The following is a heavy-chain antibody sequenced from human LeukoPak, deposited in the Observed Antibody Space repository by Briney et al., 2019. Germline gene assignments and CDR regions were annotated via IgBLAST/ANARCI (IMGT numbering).Heavy chain of an antibody. J-gene: IGHJ4*02. V-gene: IGHV4-34*01. CDR1: GFTFSSSG. CDR2: INHSGST. D-gene: IGHD6-19*01. CDR3: ARGSIAVAD. Sequence: PGGSLRLSCAASGFTFSSSGMHWIRQPPGKGLEWIGEINHSGSTNYNPSLKSRVTISVDTSKNQFSLKLSSVTAADTAVYYCARGSIAVADWGQGTLVTVSS.